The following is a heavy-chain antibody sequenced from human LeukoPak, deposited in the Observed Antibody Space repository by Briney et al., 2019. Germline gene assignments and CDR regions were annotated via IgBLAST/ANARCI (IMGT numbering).Heavy chain of an antibody. CDR2: LNADDKTT. Sequence: PGGSLRLSCAASGFTFSRYWPHWVRQPPGKGLVWLSRLNADDKTTSYADSVKGRFTTSGDDARKTLYLQMNSLSAEDTAVYYCAKHLNYYDSSEDGMDVWGQGTTVTVSS. CDR1: GFTFSRYW. CDR3: AKHLNYYDSSEDGMDV. J-gene: IGHJ6*02. V-gene: IGHV3-74*01. D-gene: IGHD3-22*01.